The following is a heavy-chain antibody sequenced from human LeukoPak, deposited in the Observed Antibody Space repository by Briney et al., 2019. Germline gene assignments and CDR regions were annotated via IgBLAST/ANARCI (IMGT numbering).Heavy chain of an antibody. J-gene: IGHJ4*02. CDR3: ARGSPPDY. V-gene: IGHV3-30-3*01. CDR2: ISYDGSNK. Sequence: GGSLRLSCAASGLTFSGYAMYWVRQAPGKGLEWVAVISYDGSNKYYADSVKGRFTISRDNSKNTLYLQMNSLRTEDTAVYYCARGSPPDYWGQGTVVTVSS. CDR1: GLTFSGYA.